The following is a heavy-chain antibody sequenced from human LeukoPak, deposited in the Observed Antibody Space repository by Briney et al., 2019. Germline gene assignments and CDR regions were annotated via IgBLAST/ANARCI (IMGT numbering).Heavy chain of an antibody. CDR1: GFTFSSYG. D-gene: IGHD3-10*01. Sequence: GGSLRLSCAASGFTFSSYGMNRVRQAPGKGLEWVSAVSGSGSTTYYADSVKGRFTISRDNSKNTLYLQMNSLRAEDTAVYYCAKGRGQMVRGVIITDYWGQGTLVTVSS. CDR3: AKGRGQMVRGVIITDY. CDR2: VSGSGSTT. V-gene: IGHV3-23*01. J-gene: IGHJ4*02.